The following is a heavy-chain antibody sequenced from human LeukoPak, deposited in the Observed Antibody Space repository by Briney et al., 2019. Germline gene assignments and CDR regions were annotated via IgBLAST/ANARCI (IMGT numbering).Heavy chain of an antibody. CDR2: IYHSGST. CDR3: AREDDSSGYHSHGY. J-gene: IGHJ4*02. Sequence: SETLSLTCAVYGGSFSGYYWSWIRQPPGKGLEWIGSIYHSGSTYYNPSLKSRVTISVDTSKNQLSLKLSSVTAADTAVYYCAREDDSSGYHSHGYWGQGTLVTVSS. D-gene: IGHD3-22*01. CDR1: GGSFSGYY. V-gene: IGHV4-34*01.